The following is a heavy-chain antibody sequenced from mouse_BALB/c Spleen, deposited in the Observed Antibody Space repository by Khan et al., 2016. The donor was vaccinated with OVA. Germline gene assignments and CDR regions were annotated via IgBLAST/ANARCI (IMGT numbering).Heavy chain of an antibody. CDR1: GYSITSDYA. V-gene: IGHV3-2*02. CDR2: ISYSGST. Sequence: EVQLQESGPGLVKPSQSLSLTCTVTGYSITSDYAWNWIRQFPGNKLEWMGYISYSGSTSYNPSLKSRISITRDTSKNQFFLQLNSVTTEDTATYYCARGTTVVARAMDYCGQGTSVTVSS. CDR3: ARGTTVVARAMDY. J-gene: IGHJ4*01. D-gene: IGHD1-1*01.